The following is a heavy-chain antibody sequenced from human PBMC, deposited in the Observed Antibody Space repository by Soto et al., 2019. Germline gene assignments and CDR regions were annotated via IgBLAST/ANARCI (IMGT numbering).Heavy chain of an antibody. J-gene: IGHJ4*02. D-gene: IGHD3-10*01. V-gene: IGHV4-31*03. CDR2: IYYSGST. CDR1: GGSISSGCYY. CDR3: AGARRWRHYGSGYFDY. Sequence: QVQLQESGPGLVKPSQTLSLPCTVSGGSISSGCYYWSWIRQHPGKGLEWIGYIYYSGSTYYNPSLKRRVTISVDTSKNQFSLKLSSVTAADTAVYYCAGARRWRHYGSGYFDYWGQGTLVTVSS.